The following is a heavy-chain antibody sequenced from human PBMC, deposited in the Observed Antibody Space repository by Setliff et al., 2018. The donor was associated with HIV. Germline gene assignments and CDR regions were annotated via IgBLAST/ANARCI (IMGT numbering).Heavy chain of an antibody. CDR3: AKEDQRVTSVDY. CDR1: GFAFSTYA. Sequence: GGSLRLSCAASGFAFSTYAMSWVRQAPGKGLEWVSAVSASDGRTYYADSVKGRFTVSRDNSKSTLYLHMNSLRAEDTAVYYCAKEDQRVTSVDYWGQGTPVTVSS. D-gene: IGHD2-2*01. CDR2: VSASDGRT. J-gene: IGHJ4*02. V-gene: IGHV3-23*01.